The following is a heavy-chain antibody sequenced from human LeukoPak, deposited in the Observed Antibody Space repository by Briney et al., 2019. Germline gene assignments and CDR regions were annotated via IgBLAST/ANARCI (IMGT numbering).Heavy chain of an antibody. CDR1: GYTFTGYY. CDR2: MNPNSGNT. V-gene: IGHV1-8*02. J-gene: IGHJ4*02. D-gene: IGHD6-13*01. Sequence: ASVKVSCKASGYTFTGYYMHWVRQATGQGLEWMGWMNPNSGNTGYAQKFQGRVTMTRNTSISTAYMELSSLRSEDTAVYYCARSVAAPGDYWGQGTLVTVSS. CDR3: ARSVAAPGDY.